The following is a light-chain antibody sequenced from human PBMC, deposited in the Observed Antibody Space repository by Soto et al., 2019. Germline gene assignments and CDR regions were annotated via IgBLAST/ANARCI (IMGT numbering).Light chain of an antibody. J-gene: IGKJ1*01. Sequence: DIVLTQSPGTLSLSPGQRATLSCRASQSISSTFLAWYQQKPGQAPRLLIYRASRRVTGIPDRFSGSGSGTDFTLTISRLEPEDFVVYYCQQYGRSPTFGQGTKVDI. CDR3: QQYGRSPT. V-gene: IGKV3-20*01. CDR2: RAS. CDR1: QSISSTF.